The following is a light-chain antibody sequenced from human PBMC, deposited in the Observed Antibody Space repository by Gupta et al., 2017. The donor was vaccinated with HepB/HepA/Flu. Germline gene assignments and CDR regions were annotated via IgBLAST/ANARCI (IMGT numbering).Light chain of an antibody. CDR1: HIGTKS. Sequence: SYVLTQPPSVSVAPGQTATITCGGTHIGTKSVHWYQRRPGQAPILIVFDDNDRPSGLPDRFSGSNSGDTATLTISGDEAGDGADYYYQVEDRSEGHVFGTGTKVTVL. CDR2: DDN. CDR3: QVEDRSEGHV. V-gene: IGLV3-21*02. J-gene: IGLJ1*01.